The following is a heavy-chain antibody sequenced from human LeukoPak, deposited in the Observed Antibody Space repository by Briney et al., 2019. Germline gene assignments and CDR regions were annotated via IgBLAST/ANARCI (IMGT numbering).Heavy chain of an antibody. CDR1: GFTVSSND. D-gene: IGHD4/OR15-4a*01. Sequence: GGSMRLSCVASGFTVSSNDMTWVRQAPGKGLEWVSLISGDGGDTYYADSVKGRFTISRDNSKNSLYLQMNSLRAEDSALYYCAKDERFIYRADFILDYWGQGTLVTVSS. V-gene: IGHV3-43*02. CDR3: AKDERFIYRADFILDY. CDR2: ISGDGGDT. J-gene: IGHJ4*02.